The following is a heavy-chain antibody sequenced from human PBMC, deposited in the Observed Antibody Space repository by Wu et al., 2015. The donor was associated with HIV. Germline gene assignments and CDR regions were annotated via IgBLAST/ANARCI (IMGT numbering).Heavy chain of an antibody. Sequence: QVQLVQSRAGVKKPGASVKVSCTTFGYTFINNFLHWVRQAPGQGPEWLGVINPRTDSTTYAQSFEARLTIARDTSKNTIYMELSGLKSEDTAKYFCARERVDYDSAGYRAHRGYYFDLLGPGNAGHRLL. V-gene: IGHV1-46*01. J-gene: IGHJ4*02. CDR1: GYTFINNF. D-gene: IGHD3-22*01. CDR2: INPRTDST. CDR3: ARERVDYDSAGYRAHRGYYFDL.